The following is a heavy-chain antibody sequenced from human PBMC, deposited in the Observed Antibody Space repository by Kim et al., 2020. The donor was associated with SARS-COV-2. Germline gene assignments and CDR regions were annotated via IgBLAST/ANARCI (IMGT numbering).Heavy chain of an antibody. J-gene: IGHJ4*02. CDR2: WYN. CDR3: ARGIDRIDY. D-gene: IGHD2-15*01. Sequence: WYNDYEVSVKSRITINPATSKNQFSLQLNSVTPEDTAVYYCARGIDRIDYWGQGTLVTVSS. V-gene: IGHV6-1*01.